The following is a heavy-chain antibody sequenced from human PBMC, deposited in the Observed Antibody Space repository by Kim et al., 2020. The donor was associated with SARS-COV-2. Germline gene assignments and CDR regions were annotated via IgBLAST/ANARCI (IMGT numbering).Heavy chain of an antibody. V-gene: IGHV1-3*01. D-gene: IGHD2-2*01. Sequence: ASVKVSCKASGYTFTSYAMHWVRQAPGQRLEWMGWINAGNGNTKYSQKFQGRVTITRDTSASTAYMELSSLRSEDTAVYYCARDRGYPGCSSTSCYAWRSAYDYWGQGTLVTVSS. CDR1: GYTFTSYA. CDR2: INAGNGNT. J-gene: IGHJ4*02. CDR3: ARDRGYPGCSSTSCYAWRSAYDY.